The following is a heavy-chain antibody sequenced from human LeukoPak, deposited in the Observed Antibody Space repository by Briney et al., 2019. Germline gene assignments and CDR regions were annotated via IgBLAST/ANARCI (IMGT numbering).Heavy chain of an antibody. D-gene: IGHD6-13*01. J-gene: IGHJ3*02. Sequence: SETLSLTCTVSNDSIKDYYWNWIRQSPGKGLEWIGFISNSGSTNYNPSLKSRVTISKDTSKRQFSLKLSSVTAVDTAVYYCARYEVGSSWAQAFDMWGQGIMVTVSS. CDR1: NDSIKDYY. V-gene: IGHV4-59*01. CDR3: ARYEVGSSWAQAFDM. CDR2: ISNSGST.